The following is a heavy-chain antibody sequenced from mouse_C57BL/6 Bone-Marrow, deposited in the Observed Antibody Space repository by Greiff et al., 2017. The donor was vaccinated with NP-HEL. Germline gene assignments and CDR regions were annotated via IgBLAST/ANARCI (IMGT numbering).Heavy chain of an antibody. CDR3: ARRFYYGSSHWYFDV. D-gene: IGHD1-1*01. J-gene: IGHJ1*03. Sequence: DVHLVESGGGLVKPGGSLKLSCAASGFTFSDYGMHWVRQAPEKGLEWVAYISSGSSTIYYADTVKGRFTISRDNAKNTLFLQMTSLRSEDTAMYYCARRFYYGSSHWYFDVWGTGTTVTVSS. CDR1: GFTFSDYG. V-gene: IGHV5-17*01. CDR2: ISSGSSTI.